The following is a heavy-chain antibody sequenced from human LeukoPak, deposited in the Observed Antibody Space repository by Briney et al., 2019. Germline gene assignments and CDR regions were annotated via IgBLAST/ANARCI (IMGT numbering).Heavy chain of an antibody. J-gene: IGHJ4*02. D-gene: IGHD3-9*01. CDR2: IYHSGST. CDR3: ARGPYEDILTGYPSYYFDY. V-gene: IGHV4-30-2*01. Sequence: SQTLSLTCAVSGGSISSGGYSWSWIRQPPGKGLEWIGYIYHSGSTYYNPSLKSRVTISVGRSKNQFSLKLSSVTAADTAVYYCARGPYEDILTGYPSYYFDYWGQGTLVTVSS. CDR1: GGSISSGGYS.